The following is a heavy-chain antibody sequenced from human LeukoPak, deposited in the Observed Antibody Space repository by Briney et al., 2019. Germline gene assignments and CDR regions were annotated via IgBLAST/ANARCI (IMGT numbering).Heavy chain of an antibody. D-gene: IGHD3-22*01. CDR1: GFTFSSYW. J-gene: IGHJ4*02. V-gene: IGHV3-7*01. CDR2: IKKDGSEK. Sequence: GGSLRLSCAASGFTFSSYWMSWVRQAPGKGLEWVANIKKDGSEKYYVDSVKGRFTISRDNAKNSLYLQMNNLRAEDTAVYYCARDSNDSSGYYYSTFDYWGQGTLVTVSS. CDR3: ARDSNDSSGYYYSTFDY.